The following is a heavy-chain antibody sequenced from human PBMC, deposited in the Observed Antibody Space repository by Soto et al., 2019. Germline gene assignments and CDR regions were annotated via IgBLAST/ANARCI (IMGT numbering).Heavy chain of an antibody. D-gene: IGHD3-10*01. V-gene: IGHV3-11*01. CDR3: ARSWDYYGSGVNWFDP. CDR1: GFTFSDYY. CDR2: ISSSGSTI. J-gene: IGHJ5*02. Sequence: GGSLRLSCAASGFTFSDYYMSWIRQAPGKGLEWVSYISSSGSTIYYADSVKGRFTISRDNAKNSLYLQMNSLRAEDTAVYYCARSWDYYGSGVNWFDPWGQGTLVTVSS.